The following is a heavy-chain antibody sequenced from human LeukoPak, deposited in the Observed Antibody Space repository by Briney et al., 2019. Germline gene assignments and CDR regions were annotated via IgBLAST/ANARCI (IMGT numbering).Heavy chain of an antibody. CDR1: GFTFSNYP. CDR2: ISGSGGNT. J-gene: IGHJ5*02. CDR3: AKTTTRSYYYDHTGSNVFDT. D-gene: IGHD3-22*01. V-gene: IGHV3-23*01. Sequence: GGSLRLSCAASGFTFSNYPMNWVRQAPGKGLAWVSTISGSGGNTYYADSVKGRFTISRDNSKNTLFLQMNSLRAEDTAIYYCAKTTTRSYYYDHTGSNVFDTWGQGTLVTVSS.